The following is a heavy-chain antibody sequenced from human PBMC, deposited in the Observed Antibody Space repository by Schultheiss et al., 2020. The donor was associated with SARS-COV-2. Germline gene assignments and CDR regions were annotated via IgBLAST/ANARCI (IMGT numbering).Heavy chain of an antibody. CDR3: ARGNWNYGMDV. V-gene: IGHV3-21*04. Sequence: GGSLRLSCAASGFTFSSYGMHWVRQAPGKGLEWVSSISSSSSYIYYADSVKGRFTISRDNSKNTLYLQMNSLRAEDTAVYYCARGNWNYGMDVWGQGTTVTVSS. J-gene: IGHJ6*02. CDR1: GFTFSSYG. CDR2: ISSSSSYI. D-gene: IGHD1-20*01.